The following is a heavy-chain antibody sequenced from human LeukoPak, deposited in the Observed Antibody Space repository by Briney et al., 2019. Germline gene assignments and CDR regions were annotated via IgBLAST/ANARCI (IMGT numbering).Heavy chain of an antibody. CDR1: GVSFSGYY. D-gene: IGHD3-16*01. J-gene: IGHJ4*02. CDR3: ARGAGWGRAHALGY. V-gene: IGHV4-34*01. Sequence: PSETLSLTCAVYGVSFSGYYWRWIRQPPGKGLEWIGEINHSGSTNYNPSLKTRVTISVDTSKHQFSLKLRSVSAAHTAVYYCARGAGWGRAHALGYWGKGTRVTVSS. CDR2: INHSGST.